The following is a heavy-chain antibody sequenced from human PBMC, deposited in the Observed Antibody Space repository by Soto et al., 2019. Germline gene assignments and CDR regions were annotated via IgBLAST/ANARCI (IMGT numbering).Heavy chain of an antibody. Sequence: TXXTLSLPFAVYGGSFSGYYWRWIRQPPGKGLEWIGEINHSGSTNYNPSLKSRVTISVDTSKNQFSLKLSPVTAADTAVYYCASDTMVRGQGYWGQGTLVTVSS. J-gene: IGHJ4*02. CDR1: GGSFSGYY. D-gene: IGHD3-10*01. V-gene: IGHV4-34*01. CDR2: INHSGST. CDR3: ASDTMVRGQGY.